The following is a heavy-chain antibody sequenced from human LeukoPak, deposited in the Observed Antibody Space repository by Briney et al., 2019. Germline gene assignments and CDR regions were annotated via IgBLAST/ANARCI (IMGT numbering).Heavy chain of an antibody. CDR1: GFTFRSYA. D-gene: IGHD5-18*01. J-gene: IGHJ4*02. V-gene: IGHV3-64*01. CDR2: ISSNGGST. CDR3: ARALPYTAIDY. Sequence: GGSLRLSCAASGFTFRSYAMHWVRQAPGKGLEYVSAISSNGGSTYYANSVKGRFTISRDNSKNTLYLQMGSLRAEGMAVYYCARALPYTAIDYWGQGTLVTVSS.